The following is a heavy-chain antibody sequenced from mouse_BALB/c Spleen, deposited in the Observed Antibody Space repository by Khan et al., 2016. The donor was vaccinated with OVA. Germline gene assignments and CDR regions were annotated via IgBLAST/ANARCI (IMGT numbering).Heavy chain of an antibody. V-gene: IGHV3-2*02. J-gene: IGHJ2*01. CDR1: GYSITSDYA. CDR2: ITYGGNT. CDR3: ARFDY. Sequence: EVQLVESGPGLVKPSQSLSLTCTVTGYSITSDYAWNWIRQFPGNKLEWMGYITYGGNTSYNPSLKSRISITRDTSKNQFFLQLNSVITEDTATYYCARFDYWGQGTTLTVSS.